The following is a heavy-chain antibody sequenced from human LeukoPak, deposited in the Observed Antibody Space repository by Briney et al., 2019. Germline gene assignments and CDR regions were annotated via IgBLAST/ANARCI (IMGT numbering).Heavy chain of an antibody. J-gene: IGHJ4*02. CDR3: AKEYMESVVDDSSGYSGY. Sequence: PGGSLRLSCEASGFIISSYGMHWVRQAPGKGLEWVAFRRYDGTNKYYADSVKGRFTISRDTSKNTLYLQMNSLRAEDTAVYYCAKEYMESVVDDSSGYSGYWGQGTLVTVSS. D-gene: IGHD3-22*01. CDR2: RRYDGTNK. V-gene: IGHV3-30*02. CDR1: GFIISSYG.